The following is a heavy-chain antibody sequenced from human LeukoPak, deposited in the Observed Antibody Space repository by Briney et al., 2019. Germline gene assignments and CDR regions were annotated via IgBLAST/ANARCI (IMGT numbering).Heavy chain of an antibody. D-gene: IGHD2-2*01. CDR2: ISSSGSTI. CDR3: ARDLDCNGNTCYELHSN. Sequence: GGSLRLSCAASGFTFSDYYMSWIRQAPGKGLEWVSYISSSGSTIYYADSVKGRFTISRDNAKNSLYLQLNSLRAEDTAVYYCARDLDCNGNTCYELHSNWGQGTLVTVSS. V-gene: IGHV3-11*04. J-gene: IGHJ4*02. CDR1: GFTFSDYY.